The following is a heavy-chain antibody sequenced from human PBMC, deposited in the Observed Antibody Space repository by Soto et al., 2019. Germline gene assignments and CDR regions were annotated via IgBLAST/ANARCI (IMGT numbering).Heavy chain of an antibody. CDR3: ARDSDGTKVFDY. D-gene: IGHD2-15*01. CDR2: IYHSGST. CDR1: SGSISRSNW. V-gene: IGHV4-4*02. Sequence: QVQLQESGPGLVKPSGTLSLTCAVSSGSISRSNWWSWVRQPPGKGLEWIGEIYHSGSTNYNPSLKSRVTKSVDKSKNQFSLKFSSVTAADTAVYYCARDSDGTKVFDYWGQGTLVTVSS. J-gene: IGHJ4*02.